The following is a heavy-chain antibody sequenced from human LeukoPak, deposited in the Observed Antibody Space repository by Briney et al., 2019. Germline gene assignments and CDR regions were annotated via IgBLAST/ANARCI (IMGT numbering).Heavy chain of an antibody. Sequence: GGSLRLSCAASGFTFSSYEMNWVRQAPGKGLEWVAVISYDGSNKYYADSVKGRFTISRDNSKNTLYLQMNSLRAEDTAVYYCAKEAAGLRFLEWLCPNYWGQGTLVTVSS. J-gene: IGHJ4*02. D-gene: IGHD3-3*01. CDR3: AKEAAGLRFLEWLCPNY. CDR2: ISYDGSNK. V-gene: IGHV3-30*18. CDR1: GFTFSSYE.